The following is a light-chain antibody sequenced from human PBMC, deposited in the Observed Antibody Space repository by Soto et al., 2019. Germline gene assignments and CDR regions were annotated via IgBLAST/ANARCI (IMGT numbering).Light chain of an antibody. Sequence: DIQMTQSPSTLSASVGDRVTITCRASQSIGSWLAWYQHKPGKAPKLLSYKASSLESGVPPRFSGSGSGTESTLTISTLQPEDFASYFCLQYNSHSWTFGQETKVEIK. CDR3: LQYNSHSWT. J-gene: IGKJ1*01. V-gene: IGKV1-5*03. CDR1: QSIGSW. CDR2: KAS.